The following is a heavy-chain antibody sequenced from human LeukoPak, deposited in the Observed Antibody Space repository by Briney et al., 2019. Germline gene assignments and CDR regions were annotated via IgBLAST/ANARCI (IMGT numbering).Heavy chain of an antibody. CDR3: ARVEGYYGSGTLSY. CDR2: IGTYNGNT. Sequence: ASVKVSCKASGYTFNNFGISWVRQAPGQGLEWMGWIGTYNGNTNYAQKFQGRVTMTTDTSTSTAYMELRSLRSDDTAVYYCARVEGYYGSGTLSYWGQGTLVTVSS. J-gene: IGHJ4*02. D-gene: IGHD3-10*01. V-gene: IGHV1-18*01. CDR1: GYTFNNFG.